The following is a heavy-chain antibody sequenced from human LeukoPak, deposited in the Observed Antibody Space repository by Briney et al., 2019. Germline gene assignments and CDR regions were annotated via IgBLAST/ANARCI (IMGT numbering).Heavy chain of an antibody. CDR1: GYSFTSYW. J-gene: IGHJ5*02. Sequence: GESLKISCKGSGYSFTSYWIGWVRQMPGKGPEWMGRIDPSDSDTNYSPSLQGHVIISADKSISTAYLQWSSLKASDTAMYLCARQTQLGTNWFDPWGQGTLVTVSS. CDR3: ARQTQLGTNWFDP. D-gene: IGHD6-6*01. V-gene: IGHV5-10-1*01. CDR2: IDPSDSDT.